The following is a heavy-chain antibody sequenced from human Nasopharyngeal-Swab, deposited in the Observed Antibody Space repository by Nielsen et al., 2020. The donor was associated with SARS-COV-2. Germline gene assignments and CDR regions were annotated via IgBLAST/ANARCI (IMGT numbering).Heavy chain of an antibody. Sequence: GESLKISCAASGFTFRSYAISWVLQAPGKGLEWVSVISASDYTTYYADSVKGRFTISRDNSKNTVNLQMNSLRAEDTAIYYCAKDRDSGDDSDDYYHYYGMDVWGQGTTVTVFS. CDR1: GFTFRSYA. D-gene: IGHD5-12*01. CDR3: AKDRDSGDDSDDYYHYYGMDV. J-gene: IGHJ6*02. V-gene: IGHV3-23*01. CDR2: ISASDYTT.